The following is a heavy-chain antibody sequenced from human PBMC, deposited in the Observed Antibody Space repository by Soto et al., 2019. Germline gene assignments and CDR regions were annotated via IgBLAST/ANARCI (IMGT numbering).Heavy chain of an antibody. CDR1: GGSISSYH. CDR2: VYRGGST. D-gene: IGHD2-2*01. Sequence: SETLSLTCTVSGGSISSYHWTWIRQPPGKGLEWLGDVYRGGSTNYNPSLRSRLTMSVDTSNNQFSLRLSSVTAADTAVYYWAKEMGFCTTTSCHAGPLYYYMDVWGKGTTVTVSS. V-gene: IGHV4-59*01. CDR3: AKEMGFCTTTSCHAGPLYYYMDV. J-gene: IGHJ6*03.